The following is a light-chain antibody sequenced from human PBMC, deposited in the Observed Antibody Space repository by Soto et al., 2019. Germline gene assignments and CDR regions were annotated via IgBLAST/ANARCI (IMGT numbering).Light chain of an antibody. CDR1: SSNIASNT. CDR3: RSSTTSSTLV. Sequence: QSVLTQPPSASGTPGQMVTVSCSGSSSNIASNTVNWYQQLPGTAPKLLIYSTDPRPSGVPDRFSASKSGTSASLAISGLQSADEADYYCRSSTTSSTLVFGTGTKVTVL. V-gene: IGLV1-44*01. J-gene: IGLJ1*01. CDR2: STD.